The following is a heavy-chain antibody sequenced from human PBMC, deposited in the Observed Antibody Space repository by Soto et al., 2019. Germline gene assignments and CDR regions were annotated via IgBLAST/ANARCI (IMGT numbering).Heavy chain of an antibody. CDR3: ARDSGGDSLGWFS. D-gene: IGHD2-21*02. Sequence: GGSLRLSCAVSGFTFSSYAMSWVRQAPGKGLEWVAVIWSDGSNKYYADSVKVRFTISRDNSMNTLYLQMNRLRAEDTAVYFCARDSGGDSLGWFSRGQGTLVTVSS. CDR2: IWSDGSNK. J-gene: IGHJ4*02. V-gene: IGHV3-33*01. CDR1: GFTFSSYA.